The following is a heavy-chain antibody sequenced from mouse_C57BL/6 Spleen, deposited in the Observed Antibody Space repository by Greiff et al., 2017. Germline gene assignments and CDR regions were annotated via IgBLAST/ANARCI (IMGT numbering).Heavy chain of an antibody. J-gene: IGHJ2*01. Sequence: VQLQQPGAELVMPGASVKLSCKASGYTFTSYWMHWVKQRPGRGLEWIGEIDPSDSYTNYNQKFKGKSTLTVDKSSSTAYMQLSSLTSEDSAVYYCARSFYYGSSLYYFDYWGQGTTLTVSS. CDR3: ARSFYYGSSLYYFDY. D-gene: IGHD1-1*01. CDR2: IDPSDSYT. V-gene: IGHV1-69*01. CDR1: GYTFTSYW.